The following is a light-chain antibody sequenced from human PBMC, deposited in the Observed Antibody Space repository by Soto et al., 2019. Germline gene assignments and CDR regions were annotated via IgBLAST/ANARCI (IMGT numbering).Light chain of an antibody. Sequence: EIVLTQSPGTLSLSPGERATLSCRASQSVSSSYLAWYQQKPGQAPRLLIYGASSRATGIPDRFSGSGSGTDFTLTISRLEPEDFAVYYCQQYGSSPLITFGQGPRLEMK. CDR3: QQYGSSPLIT. V-gene: IGKV3-20*01. CDR1: QSVSSSY. CDR2: GAS. J-gene: IGKJ5*01.